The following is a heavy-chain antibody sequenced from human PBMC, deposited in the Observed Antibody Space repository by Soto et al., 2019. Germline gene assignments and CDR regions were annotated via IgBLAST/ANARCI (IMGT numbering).Heavy chain of an antibody. V-gene: IGHV5-51*01. J-gene: IGHJ6*02. D-gene: IGHD2-21*02. CDR2: IYPGDSDT. CDR3: VRQQGGVVTPLVPFYYYGMDV. CDR1: GYSFTSYW. Sequence: GESLKISCKGSGYSFTSYWIGWVRQMPGKGLGWMGIIYPGDSDTRYSPSFQGQVTISADKSISTAYLQWSSLKASDTAMYYCVRQQGGVVTPLVPFYYYGMDVWGQGTTVTVSS.